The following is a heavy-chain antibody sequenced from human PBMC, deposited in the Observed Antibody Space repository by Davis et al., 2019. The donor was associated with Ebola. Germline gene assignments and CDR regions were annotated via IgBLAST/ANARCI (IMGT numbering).Heavy chain of an antibody. V-gene: IGHV3-7*03. D-gene: IGHD2/OR15-2a*01. CDR1: GFTFSTSW. Sequence: GGSLRLSCAASGFTFSTSWMAWVREAPGKGPEWVATIKPDGSGRNYVDSVRGRFTISRDNAKNSLFLQMNSLSAEDTAVYYCVKDSSNIWFDIWGQGTLVTVSS. CDR2: IKPDGSGR. CDR3: VKDSSNIWFDI. J-gene: IGHJ3*02.